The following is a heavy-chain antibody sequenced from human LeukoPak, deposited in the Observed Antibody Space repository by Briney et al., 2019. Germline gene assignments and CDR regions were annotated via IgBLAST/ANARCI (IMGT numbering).Heavy chain of an antibody. J-gene: IGHJ6*02. D-gene: IGHD3-10*01. Sequence: GGSLRLSCAASGFTFSSYSMNWVRQAPGKGLEWVSVIYSGGSTYYADSVKGRFTISRDNSKNTLYLQMNSLRAEDTAVYYCAREVLWSYGMDVWGQGTTVTVSS. CDR3: AREVLWSYGMDV. CDR1: GFTFSSYS. V-gene: IGHV3-53*01. CDR2: IYSGGST.